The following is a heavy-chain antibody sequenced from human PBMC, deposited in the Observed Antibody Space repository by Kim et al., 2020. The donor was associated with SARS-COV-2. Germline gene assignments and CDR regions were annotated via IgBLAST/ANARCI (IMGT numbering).Heavy chain of an antibody. CDR3: ASDRSPAYYYDSSGYSDAFDI. V-gene: IGHV3-48*02. Sequence: GGSLRLSCAASGFTFSSYSMNWVRQAPGKGLEWVSFISSSSSTIYYADSVKGRFTISRDNAKNSLYMQMNSLRDEDTAVYYCASDRSPAYYYDSSGYSDAFDIWGQGTMLTVSS. CDR1: GFTFSSYS. D-gene: IGHD3-22*01. CDR2: ISSSSSTI. J-gene: IGHJ3*02.